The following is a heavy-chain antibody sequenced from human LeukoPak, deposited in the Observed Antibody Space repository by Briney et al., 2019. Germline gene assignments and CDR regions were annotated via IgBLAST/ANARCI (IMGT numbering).Heavy chain of an antibody. Sequence: SETLSLTCTVSGGSISSGTYYWSWIRQPAGKGLEWIGRIYSSGSTNYNPSLKSRVTISVDTSKNQFSLKLSSVTAADTAVYYCARGGYCGGDCYFYYWGQGTLVTVSS. V-gene: IGHV4-61*02. D-gene: IGHD2-21*02. CDR2: IYSSGST. J-gene: IGHJ4*02. CDR3: ARGGYCGGDCYFYY. CDR1: GGSISSGTYY.